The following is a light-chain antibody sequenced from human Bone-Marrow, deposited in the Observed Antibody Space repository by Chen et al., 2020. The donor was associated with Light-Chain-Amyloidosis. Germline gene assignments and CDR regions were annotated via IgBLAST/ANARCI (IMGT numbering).Light chain of an antibody. Sequence: DIVMTQSPDSLAVSLGERATLNCKSSQSVLYSSNNKNYLAWYQQKPGQPPKLLIYWASTRESGVPDRFSGSGSGTDFTLTISSLQAEDVAVYYCQQYYSTPPTWTFGQGTKVEIK. CDR2: WAS. CDR1: QSVLYSSNNKNY. V-gene: IGKV4-1*01. J-gene: IGKJ1*01. CDR3: QQYYSTPPTWT.